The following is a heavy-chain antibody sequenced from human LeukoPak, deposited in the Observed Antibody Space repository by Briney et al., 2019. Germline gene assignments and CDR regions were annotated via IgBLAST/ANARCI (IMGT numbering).Heavy chain of an antibody. J-gene: IGHJ4*02. Sequence: ASVNVSCKGSGYTFTSYVINWVRQATGRGLEWMGWMNPNSGNTGYAQKFQGRVTMTRNTSISTAYMELSSLRSEDTAVYYCARDGYNLDPDYWGQGTLVTVSS. V-gene: IGHV1-8*01. CDR1: GYTFTSYV. CDR3: ARDGYNLDPDY. CDR2: MNPNSGNT. D-gene: IGHD5-24*01.